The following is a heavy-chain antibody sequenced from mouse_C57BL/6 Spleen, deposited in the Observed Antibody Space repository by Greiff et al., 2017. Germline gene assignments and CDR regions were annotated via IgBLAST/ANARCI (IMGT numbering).Heavy chain of an antibody. J-gene: IGHJ4*01. V-gene: IGHV2-2*01. CDR1: GFSLTSYG. CDR3: ARGGLTGNAMDY. CDR2: IWSGGST. Sequence: QVQLQQSGPGLVQPSQSLSITCTVSGFSLTSYGVHWVRQSPGKGLEWLGVIWSGGSTDYNAAFISSLSISKDNSKSQVFFKMNSLQADDTAIYYCARGGLTGNAMDYWGQGTSVTVSS. D-gene: IGHD4-1*01.